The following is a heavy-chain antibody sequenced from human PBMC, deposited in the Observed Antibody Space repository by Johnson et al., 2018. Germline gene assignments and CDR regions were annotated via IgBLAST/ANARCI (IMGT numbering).Heavy chain of an antibody. J-gene: IGHJ3*02. CDR1: GFNFSTYG. CDR3: AGVDYGGNGI. CDR2: IWYDGSNK. Sequence: QVQLLESGGGVVQPGRSLRLSCATSGFNFSTYGMHWVRQAPGKGLEWVAVIWYDGSNKYYGDSVKGRFTISRDNSKNMLYLHMNSLRPEDTAVYYCAGVDYGGNGIWGQGTMVTVSS. V-gene: IGHV3-33*01. D-gene: IGHD4-23*01.